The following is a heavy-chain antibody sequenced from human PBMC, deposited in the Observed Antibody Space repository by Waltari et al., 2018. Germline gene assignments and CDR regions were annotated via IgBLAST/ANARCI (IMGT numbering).Heavy chain of an antibody. CDR1: GYSFTTSW. Sequence: EVPLVQSGAEVQKPGESLKVSCKGFGYSFTTSWIGWVRQMPGKGLEWMGIIYPGDSDTRYSPSFQGQVTISADKSISTAYLQWSSLKASDTAMYYCARGMGIAALAILSFDYWGQGTLVTVSS. D-gene: IGHD6-13*01. V-gene: IGHV5-51*01. J-gene: IGHJ4*02. CDR2: IYPGDSDT. CDR3: ARGMGIAALAILSFDY.